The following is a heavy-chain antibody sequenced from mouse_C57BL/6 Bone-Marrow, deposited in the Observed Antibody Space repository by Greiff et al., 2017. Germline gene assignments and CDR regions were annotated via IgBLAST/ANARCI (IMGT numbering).Heavy chain of an antibody. Sequence: EVQVVESEGGLVQPGSSMKLSCTASGFTFSDYYMAWVRQVPEKGLEWVANINYDGSSTYYLDSLKSRFIISRDNAKNILYLQMSSLKSEDTATYYCAREGAYYDYSYAMDDWGQGTSVTVSS. D-gene: IGHD2-4*01. CDR2: INYDGSST. V-gene: IGHV5-16*01. CDR3: AREGAYYDYSYAMDD. CDR1: GFTFSDYY. J-gene: IGHJ4*01.